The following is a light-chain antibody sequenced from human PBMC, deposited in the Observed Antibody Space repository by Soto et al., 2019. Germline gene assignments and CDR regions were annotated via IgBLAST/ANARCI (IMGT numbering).Light chain of an antibody. J-gene: IGKJ1*01. V-gene: IGKV1-5*01. CDR3: QQYNSYSWT. CDR1: QSISSW. Sequence: DIQMTHSPSTLSASVGYRFNITCRASQSISSWLAWYQQKPGKAPKLLIYDASSLESGVPSRFSGSGSGTEFTLTISSLQPDDFATYYCQQYNSYSWTFGHGTKVDIK. CDR2: DAS.